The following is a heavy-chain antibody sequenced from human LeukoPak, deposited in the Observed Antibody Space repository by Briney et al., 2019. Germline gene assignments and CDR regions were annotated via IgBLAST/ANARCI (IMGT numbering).Heavy chain of an antibody. CDR1: GFTLSSYS. J-gene: IGHJ4*02. V-gene: IGHV3-21*01. CDR3: ARVWYSSSSSPFDY. D-gene: IGHD6-6*01. CDR2: ISSSSSYI. Sequence: GGSLRLSCAASGFTLSSYSMNWVRQAPGKGLEWVSSISSSSSYIYYADSVKGRFTISRDNAKNSLYLQMNSLRAEDTAVYYCARVWYSSSSSPFDYWGQGTLVTVSS.